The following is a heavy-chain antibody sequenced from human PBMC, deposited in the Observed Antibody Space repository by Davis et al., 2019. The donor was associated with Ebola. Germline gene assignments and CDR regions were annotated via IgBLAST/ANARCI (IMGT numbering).Heavy chain of an antibody. CDR1: GFTFNDYW. CDR3: ARGPSTGNSFTY. CDR2: ISGDGSST. V-gene: IGHV3-74*01. J-gene: IGHJ4*02. Sequence: GESLKISCAASGFTFNDYWMHWVRQAPGKGLVWVSRISGDGSSTTYADSVKGRFTISRDNAKNTLYLQMNSLRAEDTAVYYCARGPSTGNSFTYWGQGTLVTVSS. D-gene: IGHD4-23*01.